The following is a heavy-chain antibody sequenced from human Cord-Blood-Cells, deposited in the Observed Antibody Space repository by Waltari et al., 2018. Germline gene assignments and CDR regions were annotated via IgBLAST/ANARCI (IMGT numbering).Heavy chain of an antibody. CDR2: IYYSGST. CDR1: GGSISSYY. Sequence: QVQLQESGPGLVKPSETLSLTCTVSGGSISSYYWSWIRQPPGKGLEWIGYIYYSGSTNYNPPPKSRVTISVDTSKNQFSLKLSSVTAADTAVYYCARGEASWFDPWGQGTLVTVSS. V-gene: IGHV4-59*01. J-gene: IGHJ5*02. CDR3: ARGEASWFDP.